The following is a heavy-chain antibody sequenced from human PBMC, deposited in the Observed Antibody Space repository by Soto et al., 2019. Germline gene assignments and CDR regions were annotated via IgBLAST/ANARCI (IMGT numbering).Heavy chain of an antibody. CDR1: GYTFSSYY. Sequence: ASVKVSCKASGYTFSSYYMHWVRQAPGKGLEWMGIINPSGGSTSYAQKFQGRVTMTRDTSTSTVYMELSSLRSDDTAVYYCARSGRNQWEIPFDGFDIWGQGTMVTVS. V-gene: IGHV1-46*01. D-gene: IGHD1-26*01. CDR2: INPSGGST. CDR3: ARSGRNQWEIPFDGFDI. J-gene: IGHJ3*02.